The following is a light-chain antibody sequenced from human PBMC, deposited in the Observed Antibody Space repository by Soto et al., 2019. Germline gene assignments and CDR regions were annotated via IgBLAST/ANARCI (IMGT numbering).Light chain of an antibody. J-gene: IGKJ1*01. V-gene: IGKV1-5*03. CDR1: QTIDSW. CDR2: KAS. CDR3: QQYHIYSGM. Sequence: DIQMTQSPSTLSASVGDRVTITCRASQTIDSWLAWYQQRPGKPPNLLIYKASTLASGVPSRFSGSGSGTEFTLTINSLQPDDFATYYCQQYHIYSGMFGQGTRWIS.